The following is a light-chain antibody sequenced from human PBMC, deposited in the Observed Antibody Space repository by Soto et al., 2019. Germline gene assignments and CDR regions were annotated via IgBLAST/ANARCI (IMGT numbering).Light chain of an antibody. Sequence: DIQMTQSPSTLSASLGDRVTITCRASQSISSWLAWYQQKQGKAPKLLIYDASSLESGVPSRFRGSGSETEFTLTISSLQPDDFESYYCQQYNSYWGTFGQGTKVDIK. CDR3: QQYNSYWGT. CDR1: QSISSW. CDR2: DAS. V-gene: IGKV1-5*01. J-gene: IGKJ1*01.